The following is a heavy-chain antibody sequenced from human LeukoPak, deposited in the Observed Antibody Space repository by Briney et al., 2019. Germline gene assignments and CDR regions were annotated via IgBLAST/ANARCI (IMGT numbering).Heavy chain of an antibody. CDR3: ARVYYVFWSGYYTTYNWFDP. D-gene: IGHD3-3*01. J-gene: IGHJ5*02. Sequence: SETLSLTCTVSGGSISSYYWSWIRQPPGKGLEWIGYIYYSGSTNYNPSLKSRVTMSVDTSKNQFSLKLSSVTAADTAAYYCARVYYVFWSGYYTTYNWFDPWGQGTLVTVSS. V-gene: IGHV4-59*01. CDR2: IYYSGST. CDR1: GGSISSYY.